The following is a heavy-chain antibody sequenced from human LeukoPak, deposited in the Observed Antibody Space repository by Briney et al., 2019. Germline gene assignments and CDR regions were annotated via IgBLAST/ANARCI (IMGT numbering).Heavy chain of an antibody. CDR2: LHPDGSER. CDR3: ARGGYSFDY. V-gene: IGHV3-7*01. CDR1: GFTFTQYW. J-gene: IGHJ4*02. D-gene: IGHD5-12*01. Sequence: QPGGSLRLSCVASGFTFTQYWMTWVRQAPGKGLEWVVRLHPDGSERNYVGSVEGRFTVFGDNAKSSLFLQMHSLRVEDTAVYYCARGGYSFDYLGQGTLVTVPS.